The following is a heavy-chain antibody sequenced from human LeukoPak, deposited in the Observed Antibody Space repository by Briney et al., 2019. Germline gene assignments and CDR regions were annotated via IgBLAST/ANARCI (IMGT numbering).Heavy chain of an antibody. CDR3: ASLIGYCSGGSCFKTAVPNDY. D-gene: IGHD2-15*01. CDR1: GVTLSSYA. J-gene: IGHJ4*02. CDR2: IIPIFATA. Sequence: SLKPSSKVSGVTLSSYAISRVRQAPSQRLEWMGGIIPIFATANYAQKFQGRVTITEDESTSTAYMELSSLRSEDTAVYYCASLIGYCSGGSCFKTAVPNDYWGQGTLVTVSS. V-gene: IGHV1-69*01.